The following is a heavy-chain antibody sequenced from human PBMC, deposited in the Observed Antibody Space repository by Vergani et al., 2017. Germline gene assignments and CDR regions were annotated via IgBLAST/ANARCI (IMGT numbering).Heavy chain of an antibody. CDR3: ARVPVYYDILTASFRGGMDV. CDR2: INHSGST. D-gene: IGHD3-9*01. Sequence: QVQLQQWGAGLLKPSETLSLTCAVYGGSFSGYYWSWIRQPPGKGLEWIGEINHSGSTNYNPSLKSRVTISVDTSKNQFSLKLSSVTAADTAVYYCARVPVYYDILTASFRGGMDVWGQGP. J-gene: IGHJ6*02. V-gene: IGHV4-34*01. CDR1: GGSFSGYY.